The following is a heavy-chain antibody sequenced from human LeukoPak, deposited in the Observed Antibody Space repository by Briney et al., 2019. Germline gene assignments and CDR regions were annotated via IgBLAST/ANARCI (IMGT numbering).Heavy chain of an antibody. J-gene: IGHJ3*02. CDR2: INHSGST. V-gene: IGHV4-34*01. CDR3: ARPSYGSGSYYEI. D-gene: IGHD3-10*01. CDR1: GGSFSGYY. Sequence: SETLSLTCAVYGGSFSGYYWSWIRQPPGKGLEWIGEINHSGSTNYNPSLKSRVTISVDTSKNQFSLKLSSVTAADTAVYYCARPSYGSGSYYEIWGQGTMVTVSS.